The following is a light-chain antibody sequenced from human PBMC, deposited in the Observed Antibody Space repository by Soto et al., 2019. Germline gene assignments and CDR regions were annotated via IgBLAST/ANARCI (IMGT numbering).Light chain of an antibody. CDR1: QNVYNN. J-gene: IGKJ4*01. CDR3: QQCRNWPLT. V-gene: IGKV3-15*01. CDR2: DAS. Sequence: EIVMTQSPATLSVSPGEGATLSCKASQNVYNNLAWYQQRPGQPPRLLIYDASTSATGISARFSGSGYGTEFTLTISSLQCEDFAVDFCQQCRNWPLTFGGGTQVEIK.